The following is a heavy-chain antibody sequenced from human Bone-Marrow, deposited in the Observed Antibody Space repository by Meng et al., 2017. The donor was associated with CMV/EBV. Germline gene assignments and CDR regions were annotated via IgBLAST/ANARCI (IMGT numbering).Heavy chain of an antibody. D-gene: IGHD3-22*01. V-gene: IGHV1-69*05. CDR3: ASAKYSYDRSCYSVDWFDP. CDR2: IIPIFGTA. Sequence: SVKVSCKASGGTFSSYAISWVRQAPGQGLEWMGGIIPIFGTANYAQKFQGRVTITTDESTSTAYMELSSLRSEDTAVYYSASAKYSYDRSCYSVDWFDPWGQGTLVTGSS. CDR1: GGTFSSYA. J-gene: IGHJ5*02.